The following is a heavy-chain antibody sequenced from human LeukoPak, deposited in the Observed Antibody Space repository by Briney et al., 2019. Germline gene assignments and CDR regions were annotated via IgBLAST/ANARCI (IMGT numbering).Heavy chain of an antibody. Sequence: PGGSLRLSCAASEFTFSSYGRHWVRQAPGKGLEWVAVIWYDGSNKYYADSVKGRFTITRDNSKNTVYLQMNSLRVEDTAVYYCARDQRPGWGEYFQHWGQGTLVTVSS. D-gene: IGHD3-16*01. CDR1: EFTFSSYG. CDR3: ARDQRPGWGEYFQH. CDR2: IWYDGSNK. V-gene: IGHV3-33*01. J-gene: IGHJ1*01.